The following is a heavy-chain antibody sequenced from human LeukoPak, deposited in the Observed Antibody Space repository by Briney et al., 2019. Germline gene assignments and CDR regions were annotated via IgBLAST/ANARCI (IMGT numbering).Heavy chain of an antibody. J-gene: IGHJ3*02. CDR1: GFTFSSYS. CDR2: ISSSSSTI. D-gene: IGHD6-13*01. V-gene: IGHV3-48*01. CDR3: ARDLWAQQEGDGFDI. Sequence: GGSLRLSCAASGFTFSSYSMNWVRQAPGKGLEWVSYISSSSSTIYYADSVKGRFTISRDNAKNSLYLEMNSLTAEDTALYYCARDLWAQQEGDGFDIWGQGTMVTVSS.